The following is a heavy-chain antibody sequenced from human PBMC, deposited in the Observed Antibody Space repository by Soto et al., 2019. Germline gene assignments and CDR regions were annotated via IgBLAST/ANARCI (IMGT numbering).Heavy chain of an antibody. J-gene: IGHJ5*02. CDR3: ARWSDNKVVDP. CDR2: IWYDGSKQ. Sequence: QVQLVESGGGVVQPGRSLRLSCAASGFTFSSHGMHWVRQAPGKGLEWVAVIWYDGSKQYYAESVKGRFTISRENSKDTLYLQMNSLRAEDTAVYYCARWSDNKVVDPWGQGTLVTVSS. CDR1: GFTFSSHG. D-gene: IGHD3-3*01. V-gene: IGHV3-33*01.